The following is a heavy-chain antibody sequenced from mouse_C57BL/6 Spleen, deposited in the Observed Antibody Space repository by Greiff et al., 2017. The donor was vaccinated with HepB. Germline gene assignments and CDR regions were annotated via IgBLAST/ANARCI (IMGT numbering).Heavy chain of an antibody. CDR3: ARQGFYDGYYDAMDY. V-gene: IGHV5-15*04. CDR1: GFTFSDYG. J-gene: IGHJ4*01. CDR2: ISNLAYSI. D-gene: IGHD2-3*01. Sequence: EVMLVESGGGLVQPGGSLKLSCAASGFTFSDYGMAWVRQAPRKGPEWVAFISNLAYSIYYADTVTGRFTISRENAKNTLYLEMSSLRSEDTAMYYCARQGFYDGYYDAMDYWGQGTSVTVSS.